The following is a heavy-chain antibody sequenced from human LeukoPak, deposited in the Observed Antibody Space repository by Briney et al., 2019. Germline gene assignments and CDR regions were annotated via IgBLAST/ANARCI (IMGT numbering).Heavy chain of an antibody. J-gene: IGHJ4*02. CDR3: ARVVYSNSWYKGGDY. D-gene: IGHD6-13*01. V-gene: IGHV3-21*01. CDR2: ISSSSSYI. Sequence: GGSLRLSCAASGFTFSSYSMNWVRQAPGKGLEWVSPISSSSSYIYYADSVKGRFTISRDNAKNSLYLQMNSLRAEDTAVYYCARVVYSNSWYKGGDYWGQGTLVTVSS. CDR1: GFTFSSYS.